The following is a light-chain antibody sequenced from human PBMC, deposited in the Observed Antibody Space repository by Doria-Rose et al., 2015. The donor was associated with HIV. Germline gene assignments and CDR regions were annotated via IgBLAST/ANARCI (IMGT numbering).Light chain of an antibody. J-gene: IGKJ1*01. CDR2: DGS. CDR3: HQYGTSWT. Sequence: TQSPGTLSLSPGERAILSCGASQSFSSTYLAWCQQKPGQAPSLLIYDGSTRATGIPDRFSASGSGTDFTLTINRLEPEDFALYYCHQYGTSWTFGQGTKVEI. V-gene: IGKV3-20*01. CDR1: QSFSSTY.